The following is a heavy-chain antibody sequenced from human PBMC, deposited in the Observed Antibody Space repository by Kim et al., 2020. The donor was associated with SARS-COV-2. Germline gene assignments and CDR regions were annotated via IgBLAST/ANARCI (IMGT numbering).Heavy chain of an antibody. CDR3: ARDPEFYGDYGPVAFDI. J-gene: IGHJ3*02. D-gene: IGHD4-17*01. V-gene: IGHV3-48*03. Sequence: GGSLRLSCAASGFTFSSYEMNWVRQAPGKGLEWVSYISSSGSTIYYADSVKGRFTISRDNAKNSLYLQMNSLRAEDTAVYYCARDPEFYGDYGPVAFDIWGQRTIVTVSS. CDR1: GFTFSSYE. CDR2: ISSSGSTI.